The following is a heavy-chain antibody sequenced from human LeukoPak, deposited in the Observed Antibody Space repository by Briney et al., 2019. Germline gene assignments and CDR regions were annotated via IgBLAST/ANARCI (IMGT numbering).Heavy chain of an antibody. D-gene: IGHD2-2*01. CDR3: TTGATGFCSSTSCYLIDH. J-gene: IGHJ4*02. CDR1: GFTFINAW. V-gene: IGHV3-15*01. CDR2: IRSKSDGGTA. Sequence: GGSLRLSCAASGFTFINAWMSWVRHAPGKGLEWVARIRSKSDGGTADYPAPVKGRFTISRDDSKNTLHLQMNSLKAEDTAVYYCTTGATGFCSSTSCYLIDHWGQGTLVTVSS.